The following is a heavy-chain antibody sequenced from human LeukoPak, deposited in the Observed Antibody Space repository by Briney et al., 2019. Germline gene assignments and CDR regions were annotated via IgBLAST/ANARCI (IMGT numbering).Heavy chain of an antibody. CDR1: GGSISSGGYY. CDR3: AREDDVYAFDY. V-gene: IGHV4-31*03. CDR2: IYYSGST. J-gene: IGHJ4*02. Sequence: SETLSLTCTVSGGSISSGGYYWSWIRQHPGKGLEWIGYIYYSGSTYYNPSLKSRVTISVDTSKNQFSLKLSSVTAADTAVYYCAREDDVYAFDYWGQGTLVTVSS. D-gene: IGHD3-16*01.